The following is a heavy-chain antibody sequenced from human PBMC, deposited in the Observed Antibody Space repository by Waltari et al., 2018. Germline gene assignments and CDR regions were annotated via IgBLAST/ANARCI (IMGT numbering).Heavy chain of an antibody. J-gene: IGHJ6*02. V-gene: IGHV3-53*01. CDR1: GFPVRSNY. CDR2: IYSGGST. D-gene: IGHD3-10*01. Sequence: VQLVESGGGLIQPGASLRPSCVSPGFPVRSNYMSWVRQAPGKGLEWVSVIYSGGSTYYADSVKGRFTISRDNSKNTLYLQMNSLRAEDTAVYYCARRGYYYYYGMDVWGQGTTVTVSS. CDR3: ARRGYYYYYGMDV.